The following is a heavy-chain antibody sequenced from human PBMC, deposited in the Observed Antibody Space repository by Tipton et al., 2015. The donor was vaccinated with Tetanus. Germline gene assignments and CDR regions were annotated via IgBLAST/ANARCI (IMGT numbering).Heavy chain of an antibody. CDR2: IRSDGSTT. D-gene: IGHD1-26*01. CDR3: ARDIRLVGATLYFDY. CDR1: GFTISDYW. Sequence: SLRLSCAASGFTISDYWMHWVRQAPGKGLVWVSRIRSDGSTTYYADSVKGRFTISRDNAKSSLYLQISSLTADDTAVYYCARDIRLVGATLYFDYWGQGALVTVSS. J-gene: IGHJ4*02. V-gene: IGHV3-74*01.